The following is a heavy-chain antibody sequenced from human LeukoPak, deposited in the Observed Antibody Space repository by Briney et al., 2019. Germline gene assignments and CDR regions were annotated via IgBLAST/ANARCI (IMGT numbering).Heavy chain of an antibody. J-gene: IGHJ1*01. CDR2: IYYSGST. CDR3: AREGQQLAAAGTWEYFQH. CDR1: GGSISSSSYY. D-gene: IGHD6-13*01. V-gene: IGHV4-39*07. Sequence: SETLSLTCSVSGGSISSSSYYWGWIRQPPGKGLEWIGSIYYSGSTYYNPSLKSRVTISVDTSKNQFSLKLSSVTAADTAVFYCAREGQQLAAAGTWEYFQHWGQGTLVTVSS.